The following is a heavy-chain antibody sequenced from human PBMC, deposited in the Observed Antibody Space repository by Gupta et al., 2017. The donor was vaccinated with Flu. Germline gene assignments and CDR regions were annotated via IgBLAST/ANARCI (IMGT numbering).Heavy chain of an antibody. Sequence: QVQLVQSGAEVKKPGASVRVSCKTSGYTFSNYGLTWVRQAPGQGLEWMGWISPYNGDTNYAQNLQGRVTMTTDTSTNTAYMELRNLRTDDTAVYYCARQCYYDSRGDFWGQGTLVTVSS. J-gene: IGHJ4*02. CDR2: ISPYNGDT. D-gene: IGHD3-22*01. CDR3: ARQCYYDSRGDF. V-gene: IGHV1-18*04. CDR1: GYTFSNYG.